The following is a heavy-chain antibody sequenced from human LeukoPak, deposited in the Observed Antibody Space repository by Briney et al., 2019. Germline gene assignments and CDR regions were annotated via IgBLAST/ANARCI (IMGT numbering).Heavy chain of an antibody. D-gene: IGHD4-17*01. CDR2: IYYSGST. CDR3: ARWYGDYTY. Sequence: SETLSLTCTVSGYSISSGYYWGWIRQPPGKGLEWIGYIYYSGSTNYNPSLKSRVTISVDTSKNQFSLKLSSVTAADTAVYYCARWYGDYTYWGQGTLVTVSS. J-gene: IGHJ4*02. CDR1: GYSISSGYY. V-gene: IGHV4-61*01.